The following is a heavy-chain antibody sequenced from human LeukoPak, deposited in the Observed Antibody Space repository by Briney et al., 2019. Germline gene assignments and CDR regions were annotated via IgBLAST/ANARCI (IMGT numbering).Heavy chain of an antibody. CDR1: GGSISSYY. CDR3: ARAPAITGTTGHFDY. V-gene: IGHV4-59*08. D-gene: IGHD1-7*01. Sequence: SETLSLTCTVSGGSISSYYWSWIRQPPGKGLEWIGYIYSSGSTNYNPSLKSRVTISVDTSKNQFSLKLSSVTAADTAVYYCARAPAITGTTGHFDYWGQGTLVTVSS. CDR2: IYSSGST. J-gene: IGHJ4*02.